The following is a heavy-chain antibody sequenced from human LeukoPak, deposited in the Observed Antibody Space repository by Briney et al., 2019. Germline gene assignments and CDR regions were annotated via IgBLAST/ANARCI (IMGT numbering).Heavy chain of an antibody. V-gene: IGHV3-30*18. CDR3: AKGATFGYYSGYDYCDY. J-gene: IGHJ4*02. D-gene: IGHD5-12*01. CDR2: ISYDGSNE. CDR1: GFTFSSYE. Sequence: GGSLRLSCAASGFTFSSYEMNWVRQAPGTGLEWVEVISYDGSNEYYADSVKGRFTVSRDNSKNTLYLQMNSLRAEDTALYYCAKGATFGYYSGYDYCDYWGQGTLVTVSS.